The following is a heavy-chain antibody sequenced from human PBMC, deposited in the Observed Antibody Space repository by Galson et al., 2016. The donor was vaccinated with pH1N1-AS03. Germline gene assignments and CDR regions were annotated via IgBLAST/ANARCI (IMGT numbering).Heavy chain of an antibody. Sequence: SETLSLTCTVSGGPISSYYWSWIRQPPGKGLEWNGYIYYTGSTNYNPSLKSRVTISVDTSKNQFSLKLSSVTAADTAVYYCARGVYYDSSGYHYYYGMDVCGQGTTVTVSS. D-gene: IGHD3-22*01. V-gene: IGHV4-59*01. CDR1: GGPISSYY. CDR2: IYYTGST. CDR3: ARGVYYDSSGYHYYYGMDV. J-gene: IGHJ6*02.